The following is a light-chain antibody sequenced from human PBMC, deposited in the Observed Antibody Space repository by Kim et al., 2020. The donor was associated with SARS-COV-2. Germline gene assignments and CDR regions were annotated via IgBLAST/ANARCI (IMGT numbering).Light chain of an antibody. J-gene: IGKJ1*01. CDR2: GTS. V-gene: IGKV3-20*01. Sequence: EIVLTQSPGTLSLSPGEKATLSCRASQSVSSSSLAWYQQKPGQAPRLLIYGTSSWATGIPDRFTGSGSGTDFTLTISGVEPEDFAVYYCQQYGSSPQTFGQGTKVDIK. CDR1: QSVSSSS. CDR3: QQYGSSPQT.